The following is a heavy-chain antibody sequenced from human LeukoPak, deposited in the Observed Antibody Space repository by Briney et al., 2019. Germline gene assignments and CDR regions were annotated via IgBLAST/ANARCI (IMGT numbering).Heavy chain of an antibody. CDR3: ARDSPLTAGPFDP. CDR1: GFTFGTFA. CDR2: ISSIGGGT. V-gene: IGHV3-64*04. D-gene: IGHD7-27*01. J-gene: IGHJ5*02. Sequence: PGGSLRLSCSASGFTFGTFAMHWVRQAPGKGLEYISTISSIGGGTDYADSVKGRFTISRDNSKNTLYLQMNSLRGDGTAAYYCARDSPLTAGPFDPWGQGTLVTVSS.